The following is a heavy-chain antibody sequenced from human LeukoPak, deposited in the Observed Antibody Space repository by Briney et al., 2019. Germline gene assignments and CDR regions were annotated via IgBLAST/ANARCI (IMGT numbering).Heavy chain of an antibody. CDR3: AKCSGSYYYGMDV. V-gene: IGHV3-21*04. CDR2: ISSSSSYI. D-gene: IGHD1-26*01. J-gene: IGHJ6*02. CDR1: GFTFSSYS. Sequence: GGSLRLSCAASGFTFSSYSMNWVRQAPGKGLEWVSSISSSSSYIYYADSVKGRFTISRDNFKNTLYLQMNSLRAEDTAVYYCAKCSGSYYYGMDVWGQGTTVTVSS.